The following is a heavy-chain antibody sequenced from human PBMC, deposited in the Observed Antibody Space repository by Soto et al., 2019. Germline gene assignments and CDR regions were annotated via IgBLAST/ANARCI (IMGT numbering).Heavy chain of an antibody. CDR2: INAGNGNT. CDR3: ARPKDYDGSLDS. Sequence: QVQLVQSGAEVKKPGASVKVSCKASVYTLTRYNMHWVRQAPGQRLEWMGWINAGNGNTKYSQKFQGRLTITRDTFSKTAYMELSSLMSEDTGGYYCARPKDYDGSLDSWGQGTLVTVSS. D-gene: IGHD3-22*01. J-gene: IGHJ4*02. CDR1: VYTLTRYN. V-gene: IGHV1-3*01.